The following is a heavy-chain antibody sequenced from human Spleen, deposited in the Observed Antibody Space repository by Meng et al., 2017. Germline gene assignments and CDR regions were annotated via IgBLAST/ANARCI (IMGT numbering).Heavy chain of an antibody. CDR1: GFTVSSNE. CDR2: ISGDST. V-gene: IGHV3-38-3*01. D-gene: IGHD3-3*01. Sequence: GESLKISCAASGFTVSSNEMSWVRQAPGKGLEWVSSISGDSTYYADSGKGRFTISRDNSKNTLHLQMNSLRAEDTAVYYCAREHYDFWPYYGMDVWGQGTTVTVSS. J-gene: IGHJ6*02. CDR3: AREHYDFWPYYGMDV.